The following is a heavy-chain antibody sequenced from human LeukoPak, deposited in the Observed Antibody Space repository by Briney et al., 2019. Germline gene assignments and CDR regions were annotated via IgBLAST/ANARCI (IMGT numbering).Heavy chain of an antibody. CDR3: ARDNDSRDPPHFDY. Sequence: ASVKVSCKPSGYTFTGYCLNWVLQAPGQGLEWMGWINPNSGRTKFAQKIQDRVTMTRDTSISTAYMELSRLRSEDTAVYYCARDNDSRDPPHFDYWGQGTLVTVSS. CDR1: GYTFTGYC. D-gene: IGHD3-16*01. CDR2: INPNSGRT. J-gene: IGHJ4*02. V-gene: IGHV1-2*02.